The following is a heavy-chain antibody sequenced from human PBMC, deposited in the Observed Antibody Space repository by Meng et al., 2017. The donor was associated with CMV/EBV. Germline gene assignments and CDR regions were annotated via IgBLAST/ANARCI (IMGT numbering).Heavy chain of an antibody. D-gene: IGHD3-10*01. CDR1: CYSCTSYG. Sequence: QFRVWQDDVEVKKSWATVTCSCKASCYSCTSYGISWVRQAPEQGLEWMGWISAYNGNSNYAQKLQGRVTMTTDTSTSTAYMELRSLRSDDTAVYYCARAWVGEEYYFDYWGQGTLVTVSS. J-gene: IGHJ4*02. CDR3: ARAWVGEEYYFDY. CDR2: ISAYNGNS. V-gene: IGHV1-18*01.